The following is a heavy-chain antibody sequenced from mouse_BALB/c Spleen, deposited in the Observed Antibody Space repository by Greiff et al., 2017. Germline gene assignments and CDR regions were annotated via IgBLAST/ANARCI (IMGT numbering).Heavy chain of an antibody. J-gene: IGHJ3*01. Sequence: QVQLKESGPGLVAPSQSLSITCTVSGFSLTSYGVHWVRQPPGKGLEWLGVIWAGGSTNYNSALMSRLSISKDNSKSQVFLKMNSLQTDDTAMYYCASTPLAWFAYWGQGTLVTVSA. CDR3: ASTPLAWFAY. V-gene: IGHV2-9*02. CDR2: IWAGGST. CDR1: GFSLTSYG.